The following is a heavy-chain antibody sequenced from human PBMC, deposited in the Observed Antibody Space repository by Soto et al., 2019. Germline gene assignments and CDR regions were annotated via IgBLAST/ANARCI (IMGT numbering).Heavy chain of an antibody. D-gene: IGHD3-3*01. CDR1: GYTLTSYD. V-gene: IGHV1-8*01. CDR2: MNPNSGNT. CDR3: ARGPDVLRFLEGEVWFDP. Sequence: ASVKVSCKASGYTLTSYDGNWVRQATGQGLEWMGWMNPNSGNTGYAQKFQGRVTMTRNTSISTAYMELSSLRSEDTAVYYCARGPDVLRFLEGEVWFDPWGQGTLVTVSS. J-gene: IGHJ5*02.